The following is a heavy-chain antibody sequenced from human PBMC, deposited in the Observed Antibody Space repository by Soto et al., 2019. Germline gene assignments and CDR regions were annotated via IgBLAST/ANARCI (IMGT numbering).Heavy chain of an antibody. J-gene: IGHJ4*02. CDR3: AFNSGSGSYYFDY. Sequence: GGSLRLSCAAAGFTFSSYAMWWVRQAPGKGLECVSAISGGGETTYYADSVKGRFTISRDNSKNTLYLQMNSLRAEDTAVYYCAFNSGSGSYYFDYWGQGTLVTVSS. CDR2: ISGGGETT. V-gene: IGHV3-23*01. D-gene: IGHD3-10*01. CDR1: GFTFSSYA.